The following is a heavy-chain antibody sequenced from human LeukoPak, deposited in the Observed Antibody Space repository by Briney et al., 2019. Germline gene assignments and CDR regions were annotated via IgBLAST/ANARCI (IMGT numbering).Heavy chain of an antibody. V-gene: IGHV3-23*01. CDR1: GFTSSNYC. D-gene: IGHD1-26*01. CDR3: AKDDSGSYYPYYYYLDV. J-gene: IGHJ6*03. CDR2: IRGSGGRT. Sequence: GRSLRLSCAVSGFTSSNYCMSCVRQPPRKGLEWVSTIRGSGGRTYYADSVKGRFTISRDNSKNTLYLQMNSLRAEDTAVYYCAKDDSGSYYPYYYYLDVWGKGTTVTISS.